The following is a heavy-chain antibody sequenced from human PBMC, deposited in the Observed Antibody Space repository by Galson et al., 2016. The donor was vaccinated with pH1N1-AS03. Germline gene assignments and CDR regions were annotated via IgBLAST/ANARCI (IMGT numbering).Heavy chain of an antibody. J-gene: IGHJ1*01. CDR1: GDSIKSDTHS. Sequence: TLSLTCAVSGDSIKSDTHSWNWIRQSPGKGLEWLGYIYSSGVTESNPSLRSRVSITIDTSKNEFSLKMTPVTAADTAVYYCARVPPFSPWGQGTLFTVSS. CDR2: IYSSGVT. V-gene: IGHV4-30-2*06. CDR3: ARVPPFSP.